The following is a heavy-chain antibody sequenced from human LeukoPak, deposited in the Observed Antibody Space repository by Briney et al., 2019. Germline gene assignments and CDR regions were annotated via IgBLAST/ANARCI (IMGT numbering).Heavy chain of an antibody. V-gene: IGHV1-8*01. CDR3: ARMPRDFWSGSNYYYGMDV. CDR2: MNPNSGNT. CDR1: GDTFTSYD. Sequence: ASVKVSCKASGDTFTSYDINWVRQATGQGLEWMGWMNPNSGNTGYAQKFQGRVTMTRNTSISTAYMELSSLRSEDTAVYYCARMPRDFWSGSNYYYGMDVWGQGTTVTVSS. J-gene: IGHJ6*02. D-gene: IGHD3-3*01.